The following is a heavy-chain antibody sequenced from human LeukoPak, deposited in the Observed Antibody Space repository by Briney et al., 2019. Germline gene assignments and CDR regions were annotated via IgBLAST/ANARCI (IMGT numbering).Heavy chain of an antibody. CDR1: GGSIRGYY. V-gene: IGHV4-59*08. CDR2: IYYSGST. Sequence: SETLSLTCTVSGGSIRGYYWSWIRQPPGKALEWIGYIYYSGSTNYNPSLKSRATISVDASKNQFSLKLSSVTAADTAVYYCARYDRIMITFGGVIVSGWFDPWGQGTLVTVSS. J-gene: IGHJ5*02. D-gene: IGHD3-16*02. CDR3: ARYDRIMITFGGVIVSGWFDP.